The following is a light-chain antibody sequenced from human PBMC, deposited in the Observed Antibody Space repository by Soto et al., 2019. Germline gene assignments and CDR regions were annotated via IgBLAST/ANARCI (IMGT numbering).Light chain of an antibody. J-gene: IGKJ1*01. V-gene: IGKV1-5*01. Sequence: DIQLTQSPSVLSASVGDTVTITCRASQSVSNWLAWYQQKPGKAPKLLIYDVSSLESGVPSRFSGSGSGTEFILNISSLQPDDFATYYCQQYDSYSWTFDQGTKVDI. CDR3: QQYDSYSWT. CDR2: DVS. CDR1: QSVSNW.